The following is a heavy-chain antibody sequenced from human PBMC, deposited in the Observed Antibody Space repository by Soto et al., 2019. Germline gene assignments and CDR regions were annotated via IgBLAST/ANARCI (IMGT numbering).Heavy chain of an antibody. V-gene: IGHV4-28*01. CDR3: ASKPNSLYYFDF. J-gene: IGHJ4*01. CDR1: GASISSDYW. D-gene: IGHD5-18*01. Sequence: QVQLQESGPGLVKPSDTLSLTCGVSGASISSDYWWVWIRQPPGKGLEWVGYIFSTGHTVYNPSLKSRVSMSVDTSNNQFSLRLNSVTALDTAVYFCASKPNSLYYFDFWGQAPWSPSPQ. CDR2: IFSTGHT.